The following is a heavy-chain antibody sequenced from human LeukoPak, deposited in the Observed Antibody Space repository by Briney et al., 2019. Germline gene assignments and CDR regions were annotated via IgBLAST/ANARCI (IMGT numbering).Heavy chain of an antibody. Sequence: SQTLSLTCAIFGDSVFNNGAAWNWIRQSPSSGFEWLGRTYYRSKWFYDYAVSVRSRIIISPDTFQNQFSLQLSSMTPDDTAVYYCTRDPPNDQSYDVWGKGTLVTVSS. CDR2: TYYRSKWFY. D-gene: IGHD1-1*01. CDR3: TRDPPNDQSYDV. V-gene: IGHV6-1*01. CDR1: GDSVFNNGAA. J-gene: IGHJ4*02.